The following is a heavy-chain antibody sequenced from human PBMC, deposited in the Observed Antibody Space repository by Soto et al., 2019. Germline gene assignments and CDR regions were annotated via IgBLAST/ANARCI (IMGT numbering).Heavy chain of an antibody. CDR3: AKDRRAGGNYGFYSDF. V-gene: IGHV3-48*03. Sequence: GGSLRLSCAASGFTFSSYEMNWVRQAPGKGLEWVSYISSSGNIIFYADSVKGRFTISRDNAKNSLYLQMNSLRVEDTAVYYCAKDRRAGGNYGFYSDFWGQGALVTVSS. D-gene: IGHD1-7*01. J-gene: IGHJ4*02. CDR2: ISSSGNII. CDR1: GFTFSSYE.